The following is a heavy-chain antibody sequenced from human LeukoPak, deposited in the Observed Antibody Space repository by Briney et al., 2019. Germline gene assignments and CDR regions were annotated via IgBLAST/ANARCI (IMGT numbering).Heavy chain of an antibody. Sequence: SVKVSCKASRGTFSSYAISWVQQAPGQGLEWMGGIIPIFGTANYAQKFQGRVTITADESTSTAYMELSSLRSEDTAVYYCARDAEGIAVAGNWFDPWGQGTLVTVSS. CDR3: ARDAEGIAVAGNWFDP. D-gene: IGHD6-19*01. J-gene: IGHJ5*02. V-gene: IGHV1-69*13. CDR2: IIPIFGTA. CDR1: RGTFSSYA.